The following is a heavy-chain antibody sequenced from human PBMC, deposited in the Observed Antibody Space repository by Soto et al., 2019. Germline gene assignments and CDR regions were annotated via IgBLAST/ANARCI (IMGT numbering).Heavy chain of an antibody. CDR1: GGPFSSYA. CDR2: IIPIFGTA. Sequence: SVKVSCKASGGPFSSYAISWVRQAPGQGLEWMGGIIPIFGTANYAQKFQGRVTITADESTSTAYMELSSLRSEDTAVYYCARSPTITMVRGVVNWFDPWGQGTLVTVSS. CDR3: ARSPTITMVRGVVNWFDP. V-gene: IGHV1-69*13. J-gene: IGHJ5*02. D-gene: IGHD3-10*01.